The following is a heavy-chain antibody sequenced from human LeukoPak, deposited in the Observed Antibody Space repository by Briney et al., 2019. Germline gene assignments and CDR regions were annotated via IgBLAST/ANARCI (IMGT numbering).Heavy chain of an antibody. J-gene: IGHJ4*02. V-gene: IGHV1-69*05. CDR2: IIPIFGTA. Sequence: ASVKVSCKVSGYTLTELSMHWVRQAPGQGLEWMGGIIPIFGTANYAQKFQGRVTITTDESTSTAYMELSSLRSEDTAVYYCARGGGNSGSPFLGYDYRGQGTLVTVSS. D-gene: IGHD4-23*01. CDR3: ARGGGNSGSPFLGYDY. CDR1: GYTLTELS.